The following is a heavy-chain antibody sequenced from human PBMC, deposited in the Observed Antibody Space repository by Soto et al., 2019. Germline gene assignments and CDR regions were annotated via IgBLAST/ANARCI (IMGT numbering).Heavy chain of an antibody. Sequence: PGESMKISSKGAGYSFTSYWIGWVRQMPGKGLEWMGIIYPGDSDTRYSPSFQGQVTISADKSISTAYLQWSSLKASDTAMYYCARLSRHDYGVYFDYWGQGTLVTVSS. CDR1: GYSFTSYW. CDR3: ARLSRHDYGVYFDY. D-gene: IGHD4-17*01. V-gene: IGHV5-51*01. CDR2: IYPGDSDT. J-gene: IGHJ4*02.